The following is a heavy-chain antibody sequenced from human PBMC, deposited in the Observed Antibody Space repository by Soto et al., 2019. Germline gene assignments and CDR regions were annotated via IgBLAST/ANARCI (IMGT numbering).Heavy chain of an antibody. J-gene: IGHJ4*02. Sequence: GGSLRLSCAASGFTFSSYSMNWVRQAPGKGLEWVSSISSSSSYIYYADSVKGRFTISRDNAKNSLYLQMNSLRAEDTAVYYCAGDESIAARPGPDYWGQGTQVTVSS. D-gene: IGHD6-6*01. CDR2: ISSSSSYI. CDR1: GFTFSSYS. V-gene: IGHV3-21*01. CDR3: AGDESIAARPGPDY.